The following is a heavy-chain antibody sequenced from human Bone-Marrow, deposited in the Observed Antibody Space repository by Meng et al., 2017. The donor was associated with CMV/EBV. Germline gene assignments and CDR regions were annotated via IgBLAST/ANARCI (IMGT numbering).Heavy chain of an antibody. J-gene: IGHJ6*04. CDR3: ARVMGVPAYYYYDMDV. CDR2: IIPILRVV. CDR1: GGTFSSYA. V-gene: IGHV1-69*10. Sequence: SVKVSCKASGGTFSSYAISWVRQAPGQGLEWMGGIIPILRVVNYAQKFQGRVTITADKSTSTAYMELSSLRSEDTAVYYCARVMGVPAYYYYDMDVWGKGTTVTVSS. D-gene: IGHD2-2*01.